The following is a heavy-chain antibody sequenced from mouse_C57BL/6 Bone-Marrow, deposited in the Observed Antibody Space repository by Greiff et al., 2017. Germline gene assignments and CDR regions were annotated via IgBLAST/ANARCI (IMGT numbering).Heavy chain of an antibody. J-gene: IGHJ3*01. Sequence: EVQLLQSGPGLVKPGASVKISCKASGYSFTGYFMNWVRQSHGKRLEWIGRINHYNGDTFYTQKFKGKATLTVDKSSSTAHMELLSLTSKDIEFYYCARNYGFAYWGQGTLVTVSA. CDR3: ARNYGFAY. V-gene: IGHV1-37*01. CDR1: GYSFTGYF. D-gene: IGHD1-1*01. CDR2: INHYNGDT.